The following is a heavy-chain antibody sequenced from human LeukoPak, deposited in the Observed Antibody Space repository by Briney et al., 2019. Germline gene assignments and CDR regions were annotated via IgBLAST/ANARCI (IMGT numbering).Heavy chain of an antibody. Sequence: ASVKVSCKASGYNFTSYGISWVRQAPGQGLEWMGWISAYNGNTNYAQTLQGRVTMTTDTSTSTAYMELRSLRSDDTAVYYCARAEWELLPFDYWGQGTLVTVSS. CDR2: ISAYNGNT. V-gene: IGHV1-18*01. CDR1: GYNFTSYG. J-gene: IGHJ4*02. D-gene: IGHD1-26*01. CDR3: ARAEWELLPFDY.